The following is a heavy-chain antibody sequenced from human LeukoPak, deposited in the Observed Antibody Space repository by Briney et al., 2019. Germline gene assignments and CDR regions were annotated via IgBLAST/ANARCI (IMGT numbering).Heavy chain of an antibody. V-gene: IGHV1-2*06. D-gene: IGHD5-18*01. J-gene: IGHJ4*02. CDR1: GYTFSNNY. Sequence: ASVKVSCKASGYTFSNNYIHWVRQAPGQGLEWMGRINPKSGATKYAQKFQGRVTMTRDTSISTAYMELSRLRSDETAVYYCARGYSYGKFDYWGQGTLVTVSS. CDR3: ARGYSYGKFDY. CDR2: INPKSGAT.